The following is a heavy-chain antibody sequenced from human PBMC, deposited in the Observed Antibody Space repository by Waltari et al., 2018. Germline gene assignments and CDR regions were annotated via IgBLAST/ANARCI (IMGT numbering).Heavy chain of an antibody. CDR3: ARDRRSYDRGAFDI. V-gene: IGHV1-2*02. Sequence: QVQLVQSGAEVEKPGASVKVSCKTSGYTFTGYFMHWVRQAPGQGLEWMGWFNPHSGESACAQKFQGRVTMTRDTSISTAYMELSRLRFDDTAVYYCARDRRSYDRGAFDIWGQGTMVTVSS. D-gene: IGHD3-16*01. J-gene: IGHJ3*02. CDR2: FNPHSGES. CDR1: GYTFTGYF.